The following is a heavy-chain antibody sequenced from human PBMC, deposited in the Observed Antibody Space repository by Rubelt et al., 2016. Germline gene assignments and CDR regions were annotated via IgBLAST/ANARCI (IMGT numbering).Heavy chain of an antibody. CDR3: SVREPDYSFDS. J-gene: IGHJ4*02. CDR1: GYTFTTYG. Sequence: QVQLVQSGAEVKKPGASVKVSCKASGYTFTTYGISWVRQAPGQGLEWMGGIIPIFEKANYARKYQGRLTITADDLTTTAVMELTGLRSEDTAMYYGSVREPDYSFDSGGPGTLGTVSS. D-gene: IGHD1-14*01. CDR2: IIPIFEKA. V-gene: IGHV1-69*13.